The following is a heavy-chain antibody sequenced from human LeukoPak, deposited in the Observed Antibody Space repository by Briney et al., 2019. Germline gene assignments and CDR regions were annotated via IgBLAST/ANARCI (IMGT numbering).Heavy chain of an antibody. Sequence: SRVTISVDTSKNQFSLKLSSVTAADTAVYYCARDQYYYDSSGYLTFDYWGQGTLVTVSS. CDR3: ARDQYYYDSSGYLTFDY. J-gene: IGHJ4*02. D-gene: IGHD3-22*01. V-gene: IGHV4-39*07.